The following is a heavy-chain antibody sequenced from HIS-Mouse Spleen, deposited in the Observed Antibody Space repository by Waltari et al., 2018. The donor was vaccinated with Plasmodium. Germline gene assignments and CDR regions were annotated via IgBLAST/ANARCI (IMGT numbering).Heavy chain of an antibody. J-gene: IGHJ2*01. CDR1: GVTFSSYC. CDR2: IKQDGSEI. V-gene: IGHV3-7*01. CDR3: ASSWYWYFDL. Sequence: EVQLVESGGGLVQPGGSLRLSCAASGVTFSSYCMSWVRQAPGKGLEWVANIKQDGSEIYYVDSVKGRFTISRDNAKNSLYLQMNSLRAEDTAVYYCASSWYWYFDLWGRGTLVTVSS. D-gene: IGHD6-13*01.